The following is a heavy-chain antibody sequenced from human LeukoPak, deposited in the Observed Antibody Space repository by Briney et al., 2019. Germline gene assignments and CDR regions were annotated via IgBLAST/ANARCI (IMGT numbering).Heavy chain of an antibody. J-gene: IGHJ5*02. D-gene: IGHD3-10*01. CDR1: GFTFSTYA. V-gene: IGHV3-30*04. CDR2: ISYDGSSK. CDR3: ARESGYHGSGFDP. Sequence: GGSLRLSCAASGFTFSTYAMHWVRQAPGKGLEWVAVISYDGSSKYYADSVKGRFTISRDNAKNTLYLQMNSLRADGTAVYYCARESGYHGSGFDPWGQGTLVTVSS.